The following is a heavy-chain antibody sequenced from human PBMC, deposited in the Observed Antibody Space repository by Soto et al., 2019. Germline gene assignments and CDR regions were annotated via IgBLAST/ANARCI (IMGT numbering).Heavy chain of an antibody. CDR1: GGTFSPYT. J-gene: IGHJ4*02. V-gene: IGHV1-69*08. CDR2: IIPFHGVT. CDR3: TRDWEITVSTWSFGGF. Sequence: QVQLVQSGAEVKKPGSSVKVSCKASGGTFSPYTINWVRQAPGQGLEWMGRIIPFHGVTNYAQKFQARVTITADKSTSTAYMDLSGLRFEDTAMYYCTRDWEITVSTWSFGGFWGRGTLVTVSS. D-gene: IGHD3-10*01.